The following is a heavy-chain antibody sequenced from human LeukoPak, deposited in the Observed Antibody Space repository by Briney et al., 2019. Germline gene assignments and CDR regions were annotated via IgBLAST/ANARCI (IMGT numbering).Heavy chain of an antibody. V-gene: IGHV3-23*01. CDR1: GFTFSSYA. CDR3: AKISALYYYDRGAFDI. CDR2: ISGSGGST. D-gene: IGHD3-22*01. Sequence: GGSPRLSCAASGFTFSSYAMSWVRQAPGKGLEWVSAISGSGGSTYYADSVKGRFTISRDNSKNTLYLQMNSLRAEDTAVYYCAKISALYYYDRGAFDIWGQGTMVTVSS. J-gene: IGHJ3*02.